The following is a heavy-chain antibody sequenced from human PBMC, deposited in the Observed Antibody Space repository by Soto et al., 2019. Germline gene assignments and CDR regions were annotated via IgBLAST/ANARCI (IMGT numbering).Heavy chain of an antibody. D-gene: IGHD3-10*02. Sequence: ASVKVSCKVSGYTRTELSMHWVRQAPGKGLEWMGGCDPEYGETIYAQKFQGRVTMTEDTSTDTAYMELSSLRYEDTAVYYCATETPRNYHVRAPFDYWGKGKFVPVSS. CDR3: ATETPRNYHVRAPFDY. V-gene: IGHV1-24*01. CDR1: GYTRTELS. J-gene: IGHJ4*02. CDR2: CDPEYGET.